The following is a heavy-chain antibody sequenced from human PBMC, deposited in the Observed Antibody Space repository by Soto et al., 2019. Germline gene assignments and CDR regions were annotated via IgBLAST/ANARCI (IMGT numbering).Heavy chain of an antibody. D-gene: IGHD3-22*01. V-gene: IGHV3-23*01. Sequence: GGSLRLSCAASGFTFSIYSVTWVRQAPGKGLEWVSTISSYGGTTFYADSVKGRFTISRDNSKNTLYLQMNSLRAEDTAIYYCAKGSSDYYSDYWGQGTLVTVSS. CDR3: AKGSSDYYSDY. J-gene: IGHJ4*02. CDR2: ISSYGGTT. CDR1: GFTFSIYS.